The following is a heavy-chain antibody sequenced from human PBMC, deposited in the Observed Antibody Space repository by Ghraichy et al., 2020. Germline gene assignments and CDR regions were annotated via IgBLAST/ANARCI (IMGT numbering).Heavy chain of an antibody. D-gene: IGHD2/OR15-2a*01. CDR2: IYYSGST. V-gene: IGHV4-39*01. Sequence: SETLSLTCTVSGGSISSSSYYWGWIRQPPGKGLEWIGSIYYSGSTYYNPSLKSRVTISVDTSKNQFSLKLSSVTAADTAVYYCARRSVIPKRVADTWGQGTLVTVSS. J-gene: IGHJ4*02. CDR3: ARRSVIPKRVADT. CDR1: GGSISSSSYY.